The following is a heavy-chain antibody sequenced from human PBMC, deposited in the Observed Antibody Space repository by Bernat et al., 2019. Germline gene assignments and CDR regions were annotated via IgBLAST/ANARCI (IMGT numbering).Heavy chain of an antibody. Sequence: QVQLQEAGPGLVKPSQTLSLTCTVSGGSISSGGYYWSWIRQHPGKGLEWIGYIYYSGSTYYNPSLKSRVTISVDTSKNQFSLKLSSVTAADTAVYYCARARRDRDSSGYYPPGAFDIWGQGTMVTVSS. D-gene: IGHD3-22*01. CDR2: IYYSGST. J-gene: IGHJ3*02. CDR1: GGSISSGGYY. V-gene: IGHV4-31*03. CDR3: ARARRDRDSSGYYPPGAFDI.